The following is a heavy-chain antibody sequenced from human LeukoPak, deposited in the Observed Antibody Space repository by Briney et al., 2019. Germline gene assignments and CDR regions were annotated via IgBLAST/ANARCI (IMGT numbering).Heavy chain of an antibody. V-gene: IGHV1-69*13. CDR1: GGTFSSYA. CDR2: IIPIFGTA. J-gene: IGHJ6*02. D-gene: IGHD1-7*01. Sequence: ASVKVSCKASGGTFSSYAISWVRQAPGQGLEWMGGIIPIFGTANYAQKFQGRVTITADESTSTAYMELSSLRSEDTAVYYCARVKLELRGGDYYYGMDVWGQGTTVTVSS. CDR3: ARVKLELRGGDYYYGMDV.